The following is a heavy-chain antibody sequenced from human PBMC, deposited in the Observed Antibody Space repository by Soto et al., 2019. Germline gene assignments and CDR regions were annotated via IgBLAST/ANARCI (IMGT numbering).Heavy chain of an antibody. V-gene: IGHV1-8*01. Sequence: QVQLVQSGAEVKKPGASVKVSCKASGYTFTNYDINWVRQATGQGLEWMGWMNPNSGNTGFAQQFQGRVTMTRNTAICTAYMELSSLRSEDTAVYYCAGVWWSIDYWGQGTLVTVSS. J-gene: IGHJ4*02. CDR1: GYTFTNYD. D-gene: IGHD2-21*01. CDR3: AGVWWSIDY. CDR2: MNPNSGNT.